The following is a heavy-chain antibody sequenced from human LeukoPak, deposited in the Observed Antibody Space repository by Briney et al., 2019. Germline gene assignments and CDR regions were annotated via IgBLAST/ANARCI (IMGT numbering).Heavy chain of an antibody. CDR3: ASSIVVVTAFDY. CDR1: GGSFSGYY. J-gene: IGHJ4*02. CDR2: INHSGST. Sequence: SETLSLTCAVYGGSFSGYYWSWIRQPPGKGLEWIGEINHSGSTNYNPSLKSRVAISVDTSENQFSLKLSSVTAADTAVYYCASSIVVVTAFDYWGQGTLVTVSS. D-gene: IGHD2-21*02. V-gene: IGHV4-34*01.